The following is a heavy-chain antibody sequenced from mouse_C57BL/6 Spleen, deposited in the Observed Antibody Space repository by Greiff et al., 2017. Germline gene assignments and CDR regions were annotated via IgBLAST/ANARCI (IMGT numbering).Heavy chain of an antibody. CDR2: INPNNGGT. CDR1: GYTFTDYY. D-gene: IGHD2-13*01. V-gene: IGHV1-26*01. Sequence: VQLQQSGPELVKPGASVKISCKASGYTFTDYYMNWVKQSHGQSLEWLGEINPNNGGTNYNQTFTGKATLTVDKSSSTVYMELRSLTSEDSAVYYWARGDGDYCLAWVAYWGQGTLVTVSA. CDR3: ARGDGDYCLAWVAY. J-gene: IGHJ3*01.